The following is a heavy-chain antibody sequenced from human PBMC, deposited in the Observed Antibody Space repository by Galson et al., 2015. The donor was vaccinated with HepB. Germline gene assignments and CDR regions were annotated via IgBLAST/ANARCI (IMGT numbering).Heavy chain of an antibody. CDR2: TYFRSKWYY. CDR3: AGAGYCRSTYCFFAY. D-gene: IGHD2-2*01. CDR1: GDSVSGNIVS. J-gene: IGHJ4*02. V-gene: IGHV6-1*01. Sequence: CAISGDSVSGNIVSWNRFRQSPSRGLEWLGRTYFRSKWYYDYAVSVKSRITINPDTSENQFSLQLHSVTPEDTAVYYCAGAGYCRSTYCFFAYWGQGTLVTVSS.